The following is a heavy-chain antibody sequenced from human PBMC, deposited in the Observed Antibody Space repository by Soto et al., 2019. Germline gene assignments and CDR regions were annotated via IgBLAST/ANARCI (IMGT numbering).Heavy chain of an antibody. V-gene: IGHV4-39*01. CDR2: IYYSGST. D-gene: IGHD6-19*01. J-gene: IGHJ6*02. CDR3: ARGSDQWPVQDYYYYYGMDV. CDR1: GGSISSSSYY. Sequence: WETLSLTCTVSGGSISSSSYYWGWMRQPPGRGLEWIGSIYYSGSTYYNPSLKSRVTISVDTSKNQFSLKLSSVTAADTALYYCARGSDQWPVQDYYYYYGMDVWGQGTTVT.